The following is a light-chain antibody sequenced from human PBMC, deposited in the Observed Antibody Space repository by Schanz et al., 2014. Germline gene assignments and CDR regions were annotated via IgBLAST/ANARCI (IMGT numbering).Light chain of an antibody. CDR3: QHRGNWPPLT. V-gene: IGKV3-15*01. Sequence: EIVMTQSPATLSVSPGERVTLSCRASQSVSTKLAWYQQKPGQAPRLVIYGASTRATGIPARFSGSGSGTEFTLTISSLQSEDFAVYYCQHRGNWPPLTFGGGTKVEIK. CDR1: QSVSTK. CDR2: GAS. J-gene: IGKJ4*01.